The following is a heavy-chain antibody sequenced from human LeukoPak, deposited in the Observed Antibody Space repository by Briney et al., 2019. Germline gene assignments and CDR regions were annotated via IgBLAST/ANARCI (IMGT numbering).Heavy chain of an antibody. CDR1: GGTFISYA. D-gene: IGHD4-17*01. V-gene: IGHV1-69*01. CDR2: IIPIFGTA. J-gene: IGHJ4*02. CDR3: ARLADYGDNDY. Sequence: SVTVSCKASGGTFISYAISWVRQAPGQGLEWMGGIIPIFGTANYAQKFQGRVTITADESTSTAYMELSSLRSEDTAVYYCARLADYGDNDYWGQGTLVTVSS.